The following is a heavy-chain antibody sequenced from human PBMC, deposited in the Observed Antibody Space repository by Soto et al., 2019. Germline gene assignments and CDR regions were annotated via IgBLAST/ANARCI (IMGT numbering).Heavy chain of an antibody. D-gene: IGHD3-9*01. J-gene: IGHJ4*02. Sequence: QLQLQESGPGLVKPSEALSLTCSVSGGSISSSSYYWGWIRQPPGKGLGWIGSIYYSGSTTYNTSLKSRGTISIDKSKNQFSLKLSSLNAADKAVYYCARLEGLAAISYYFDFWGQGTLVTVSS. CDR3: ARLEGLAAISYYFDF. CDR2: IYYSGST. V-gene: IGHV4-39*01. CDR1: GGSISSSSYY.